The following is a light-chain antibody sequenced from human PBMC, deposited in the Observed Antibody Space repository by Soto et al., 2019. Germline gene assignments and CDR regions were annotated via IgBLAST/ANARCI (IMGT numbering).Light chain of an antibody. CDR1: HDVGSS. V-gene: IGKV1-27*01. CDR2: DAS. CDR3: QKYSDAPLT. J-gene: IGKJ4*01. Sequence: VQMTQSPPSLSASIGDTVTVTCRASHDVGSSLAWYQQRPEKSPRLLIYDASTLQSGVPTRFRGSGSGTDFTLAIATLRPEDAATYYCQKYSDAPLTFGGGTKVEVK.